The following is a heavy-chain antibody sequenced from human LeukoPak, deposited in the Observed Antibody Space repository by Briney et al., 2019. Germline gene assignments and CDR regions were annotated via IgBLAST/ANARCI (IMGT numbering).Heavy chain of an antibody. CDR1: GYTFTSYD. CDR2: MNPNSGNT. Sequence: ASVKLSCKCSGYTFTSYDINWVRQATGQGLEWVGWMNPNSGNTGYAHKYPARVTRTRNTSISTAYMELSSLRSEDRAVYYCVGSGNYSDFDYWGQGTLVTVSS. D-gene: IGHD3-10*01. V-gene: IGHV1-8*01. J-gene: IGHJ4*02. CDR3: VGSGNYSDFDY.